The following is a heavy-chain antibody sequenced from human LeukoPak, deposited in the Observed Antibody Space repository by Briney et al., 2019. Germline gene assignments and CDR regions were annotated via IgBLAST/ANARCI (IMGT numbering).Heavy chain of an antibody. CDR2: INPNSGGT. V-gene: IGHV1-2*02. CDR1: GYTFTGYY. J-gene: IGHJ4*02. CDR3: AREFGLGSVDY. D-gene: IGHD3-16*01. Sequence: GASVKVSCKASGYTFTGYYMHWGRQAPGQGLEWMGWINPNSGGTNYAQKFQGRVIMTRDTSISTAYMELSRLRSDDTAVYYCAREFGLGSVDYWGQGTLVTVSS.